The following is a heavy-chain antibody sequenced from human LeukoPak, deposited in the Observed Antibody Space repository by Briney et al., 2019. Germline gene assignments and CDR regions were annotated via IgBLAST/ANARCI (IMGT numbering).Heavy chain of an antibody. Sequence: GGSLRLSCAASGFSFSSYGMHWVRQAPGKGLEWVAVIWYDGGNKYYADSVKGRFTISRDNSKNTLYLQMNSLRAEDTALYYCVRDQSLWSQFDYWGQGTLVTVSS. V-gene: IGHV3-33*08. CDR2: IWYDGGNK. CDR1: GFSFSSYG. J-gene: IGHJ4*02. D-gene: IGHD2-21*01. CDR3: VRDQSLWSQFDY.